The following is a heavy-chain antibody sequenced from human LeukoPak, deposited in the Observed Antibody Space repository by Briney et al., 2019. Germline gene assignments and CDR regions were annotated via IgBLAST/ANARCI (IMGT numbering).Heavy chain of an antibody. CDR2: ISYDGGNK. CDR1: GFTFSSYA. Sequence: PGGSLRLSCAASGFTFSSYAMHWVRQAPGKGLEWVAVISYDGGNKYYADSVKGRFTISRDNAKNSLYLQMNSLRAEDTAVYYCATDQAGGLDSWGQGTLVTVSS. D-gene: IGHD3-10*01. V-gene: IGHV3-30-3*01. J-gene: IGHJ4*02. CDR3: ATDQAGGLDS.